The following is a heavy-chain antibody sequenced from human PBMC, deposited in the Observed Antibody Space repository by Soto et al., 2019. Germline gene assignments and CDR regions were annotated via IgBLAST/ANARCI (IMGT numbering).Heavy chain of an antibody. CDR1: GGSFTSNNW. CDR2: IYRTGST. Sequence: SETLSLTCAVSGGSFTSNNWWTWVRQPPGQGLEWIGEIYRTGSTNYNPSLKSRVTISLDKSENQFSLKVTSLTAADTAVYYCASRDPGTSVDYWGQGTLVTVYS. J-gene: IGHJ4*02. D-gene: IGHD1-7*01. CDR3: ASRDPGTSVDY. V-gene: IGHV4-4*02.